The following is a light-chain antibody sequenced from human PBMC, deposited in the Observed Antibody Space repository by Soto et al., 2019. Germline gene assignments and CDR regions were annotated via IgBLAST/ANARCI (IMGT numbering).Light chain of an antibody. CDR3: SSYTSSSTL. CDR1: SSDVGGYNY. V-gene: IGLV2-14*01. CDR2: DVS. J-gene: IGLJ1*01. Sequence: QSVLTQPASVSGSPGQSITISCTGTSSDVGGYNYVSWYQQHPGKAPKLTIYDVSNRPSGVSNRFSGSKSGNTASLTISGLQAEDEADYYCSSYTSSSTLFGTGTKVTVL.